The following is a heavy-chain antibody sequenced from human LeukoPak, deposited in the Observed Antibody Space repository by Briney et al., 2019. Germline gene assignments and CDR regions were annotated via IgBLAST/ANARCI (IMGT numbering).Heavy chain of an antibody. CDR2: ISWNSGSI. Sequence: PGRSLRLSCAASGFTFADYAMHWVRQAPGKGLEWVSGISWNSGSIGYADSVKGRFTISRDNAKNSLYLQMNSLRAEDTALYYCAKGPMVRGYYFDYWGQGTLVTVSS. D-gene: IGHD3-10*01. CDR1: GFTFADYA. V-gene: IGHV3-9*01. CDR3: AKGPMVRGYYFDY. J-gene: IGHJ4*02.